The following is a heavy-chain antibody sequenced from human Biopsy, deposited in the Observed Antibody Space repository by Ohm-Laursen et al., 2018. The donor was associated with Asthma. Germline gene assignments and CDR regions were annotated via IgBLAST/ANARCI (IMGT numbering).Heavy chain of an antibody. Sequence: SLRLSCSASGFSFSSYAMHWVRQAPGKGLEWVAVIWYDGSNKYYADSVKGRFTISRDNSKNTLYLQMNSLRAEDTAVYYCARDREYSSGWYQPLFDYWGQGTLLTVSS. V-gene: IGHV3-33*01. D-gene: IGHD6-19*01. J-gene: IGHJ4*02. CDR1: GFSFSSYA. CDR3: ARDREYSSGWYQPLFDY. CDR2: IWYDGSNK.